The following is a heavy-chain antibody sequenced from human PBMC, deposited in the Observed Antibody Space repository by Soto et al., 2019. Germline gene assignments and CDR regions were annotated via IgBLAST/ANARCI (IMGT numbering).Heavy chain of an antibody. CDR3: ARVNAGLRGYSSGWTFDY. CDR2: ISAYNGNT. J-gene: IGHJ4*02. D-gene: IGHD6-19*01. Sequence: QVQLVQSGAEVKKPGASVKVSCKASGYTFTSYGISWVRQAPGQGLEWMGWISAYNGNTNYAQKLQGRVTMTTDTSTSTAYMELRSLRYDDTAVYYCARVNAGLRGYSSGWTFDYWGQGTLVTVSS. V-gene: IGHV1-18*04. CDR1: GYTFTSYG.